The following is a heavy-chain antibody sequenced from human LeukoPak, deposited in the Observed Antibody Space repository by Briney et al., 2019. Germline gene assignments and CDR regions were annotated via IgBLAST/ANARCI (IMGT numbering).Heavy chain of an antibody. D-gene: IGHD5-24*01. Sequence: SETLSLTCTVSGGSISSYYWSCIRQPPGKGLEWVGYIYYSGSTNYNHSLKSRVLISVDTSKNQFSLKQSSVTAADTAVYYCTRDGGDGFDYWGQGTLVTVSS. V-gene: IGHV4-59*01. CDR2: IYYSGST. J-gene: IGHJ4*02. CDR3: TRDGGDGFDY. CDR1: GGSISSYY.